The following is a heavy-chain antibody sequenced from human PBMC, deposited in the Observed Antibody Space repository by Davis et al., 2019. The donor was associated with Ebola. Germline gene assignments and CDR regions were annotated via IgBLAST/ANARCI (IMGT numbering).Heavy chain of an antibody. D-gene: IGHD5/OR15-5a*01. CDR3: AKDMRSKINPSGVDV. CDR1: GFTFSSYA. V-gene: IGHV3-30-3*01. J-gene: IGHJ6*02. CDR2: ISYGGSNK. Sequence: GESLKISCAASGFTFSSYAMHWVRQAPGKGLEWVAVISYGGSNKYYADSVKGRFTISRDNSKNTLYLQMNSLRAEDTALYYCAKDMRSKINPSGVDVWGQGTTVTVSS.